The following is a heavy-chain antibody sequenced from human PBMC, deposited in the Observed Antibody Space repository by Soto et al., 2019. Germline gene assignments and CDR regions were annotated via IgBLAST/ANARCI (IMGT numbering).Heavy chain of an antibody. CDR1: GYTFTSYD. D-gene: IGHD2-15*01. CDR3: ARSIAGNKLKCPTE. CDR2: MNPKSGNT. V-gene: IGHV1-8*02. J-gene: IGHJ4*02. Sequence: QVQLVQSGPEVKKPGASVKVSCKTSGYTFTSYDINWVRQATGQGLEWMGWMNPKSGNTGYAQKFQGRVTMTRSTSINTAYMELTSLRSEDTAVYFCARSIAGNKLKCPTEWGQGTLVTVSS.